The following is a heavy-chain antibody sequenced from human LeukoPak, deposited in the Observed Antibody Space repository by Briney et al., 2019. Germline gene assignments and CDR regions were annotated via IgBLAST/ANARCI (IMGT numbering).Heavy chain of an antibody. J-gene: IGHJ6*02. CDR2: INPNSGGT. CDR1: GYTFTGYY. Sequence: ASVKVSCKASGYTFTGYYMHWVRQAPGQGLEWMGWINPNSGGTNYAQKFQGWVTMTRDTSISTAYMELSRLRSDDTAVYYCARAPQLALYYYYGMDVWGQGTTVAVSS. D-gene: IGHD6-13*01. V-gene: IGHV1-2*04. CDR3: ARAPQLALYYYYGMDV.